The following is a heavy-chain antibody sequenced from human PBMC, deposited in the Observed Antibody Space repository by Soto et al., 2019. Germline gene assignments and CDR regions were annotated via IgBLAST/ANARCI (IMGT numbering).Heavy chain of an antibody. Sequence: SETLSLTCTVSGGSISSSSYYWGWIRQPPGTGLEWIGEINHSGSTNYNPSLKSRVTISVDTSKNQFSLKLTSVTAADTAVYYCARGFPLWFDPWGQGTLVTVSS. V-gene: IGHV4-39*07. CDR1: GGSISSSSYY. CDR3: ARGFPLWFDP. D-gene: IGHD3-16*02. CDR2: INHSGST. J-gene: IGHJ5*02.